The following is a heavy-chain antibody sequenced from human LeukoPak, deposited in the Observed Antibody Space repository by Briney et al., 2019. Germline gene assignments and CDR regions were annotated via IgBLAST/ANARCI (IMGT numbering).Heavy chain of an antibody. D-gene: IGHD3-10*01. J-gene: IGHJ4*02. V-gene: IGHV4-39*01. Sequence: SETLSLTCIVSGGSISSDSHYWGWVRQPPGTGLEWIGTMYYSGNTYYNPSLKSRVTISVDASKNQFSLRMSSVNAADTAVYYCARLIGVWFPFDYWGQGALVAVSS. CDR1: GGSISSDSHY. CDR2: MYYSGNT. CDR3: ARLIGVWFPFDY.